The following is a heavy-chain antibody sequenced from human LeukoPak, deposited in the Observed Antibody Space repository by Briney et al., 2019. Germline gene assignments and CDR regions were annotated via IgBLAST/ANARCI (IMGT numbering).Heavy chain of an antibody. CDR3: ARENSGWEYFDY. V-gene: IGHV3-30*04. CDR2: ISYDGSNK. D-gene: IGHD6-19*01. CDR1: GFTFSSYA. Sequence: GGSLRLSCAASGFTFSSYAIHWVRQAPGKELEWVAVISYDGSNKYYADSVKGRFTISRDNSKNTLYLQMNSLRAEDTAVYYCARENSGWEYFDYWGQGTLVTVSS. J-gene: IGHJ4*02.